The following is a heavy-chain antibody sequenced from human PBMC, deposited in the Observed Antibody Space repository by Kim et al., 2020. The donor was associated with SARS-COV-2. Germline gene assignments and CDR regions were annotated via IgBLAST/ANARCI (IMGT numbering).Heavy chain of an antibody. CDR3: ARADISPYYFDY. D-gene: IGHD3-9*01. Sequence: NYSPSFQGQFTVSPDKSISTAYLQWSSLKASDTARYYGARADISPYYFDYWGQGTLVTVSS. J-gene: IGHJ4*02. V-gene: IGHV5-10-1*04.